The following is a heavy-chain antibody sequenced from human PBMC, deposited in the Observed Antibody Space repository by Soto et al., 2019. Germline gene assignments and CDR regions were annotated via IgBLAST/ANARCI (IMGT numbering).Heavy chain of an antibody. D-gene: IGHD5-12*01. Sequence: GGSLRLSCAASGFTVNSHYMSWVRQAPGKGLEWVSVIYGGESTYYADPVKGRFAISRDNSRNKLFLQMSSLRAEDTAVYYCARAFSAYDSYYYFMDVWGKGTTVTVSS. CDR2: IYGGEST. CDR1: GFTVNSHY. V-gene: IGHV3-66*01. CDR3: ARAFSAYDSYYYFMDV. J-gene: IGHJ6*03.